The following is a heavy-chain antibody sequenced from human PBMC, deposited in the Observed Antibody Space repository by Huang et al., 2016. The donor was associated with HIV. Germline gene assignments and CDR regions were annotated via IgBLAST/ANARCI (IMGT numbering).Heavy chain of an antibody. J-gene: IGHJ4*02. Sequence: QVQLQQWGAGLLKPSETLSLTCAVYGGSFSDYSWSWIRQPPGKGLEGIGEINHSGSTTYNPSLKSRVTISVDTSKNQFSLKLSSVTAADTTVYYCASSRWILGPYFDCWGQGTLVTVSS. CDR2: INHSGST. CDR1: GGSFSDYS. CDR3: ASSRWILGPYFDC. D-gene: IGHD5-18*01. V-gene: IGHV4-34*01.